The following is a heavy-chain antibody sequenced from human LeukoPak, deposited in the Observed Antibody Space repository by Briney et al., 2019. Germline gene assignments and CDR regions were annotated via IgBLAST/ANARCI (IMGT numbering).Heavy chain of an antibody. J-gene: IGHJ4*02. CDR1: GFTFSSYG. CDR2: ISYDGSNK. D-gene: IGHD5-12*01. CDR3: AKFEDSGYDLSYYFDY. Sequence: GGSLRLSCAAAGFTFSSYGIHWVRQAPGKGLEWVAVISYDGSNKYYADSVKGLFTMSRDNSKNTLYLQMNSLRAEDTAVYYCAKFEDSGYDLSYYFDYWGQGTLVTVSS. V-gene: IGHV3-30*18.